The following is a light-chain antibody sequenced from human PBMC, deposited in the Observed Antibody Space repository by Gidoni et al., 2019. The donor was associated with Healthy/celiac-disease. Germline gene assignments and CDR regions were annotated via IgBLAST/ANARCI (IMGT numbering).Light chain of an antibody. CDR1: QSVSSSY. V-gene: IGKV3-20*01. J-gene: IGKJ2*01. CDR2: GAS. Sequence: EIVLTQSPVTLSLSPGERATLSCRASQSVSSSYLAWYQQKPGQDPRLLIYGASSRATGIPDRFSGSGSGTDFTLTISRLEPEDVAVYYLQQYGSSPPVTFGQGTKLEIK. CDR3: QQYGSSPPVT.